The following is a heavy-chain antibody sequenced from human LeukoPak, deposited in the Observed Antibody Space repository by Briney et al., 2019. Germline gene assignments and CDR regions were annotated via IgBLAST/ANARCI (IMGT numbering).Heavy chain of an antibody. CDR3: ARGRFGGWFDP. J-gene: IGHJ5*02. D-gene: IGHD3-3*01. CDR1: GGSISSYY. CDR2: IYTSGST. V-gene: IGHV4-4*09. Sequence: SETLSLTCTVSGGSISSYYWSWIRQPPGKGLEWIGYIYTSGSTNYNPSLKSRVTISVDTSKNQFSLKLSSVTAADTAVYYCARGRFGGWFDPWGQGTLVTVSS.